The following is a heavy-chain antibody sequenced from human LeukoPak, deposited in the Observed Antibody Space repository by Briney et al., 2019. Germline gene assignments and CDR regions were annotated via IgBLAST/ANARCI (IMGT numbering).Heavy chain of an antibody. Sequence: GGSLRLSCAASGFTFSSYGMHWVRQAPGKGLEWVAVISYDGSNKYYADSVKGLFTISRDNSKNKLYLQMNSLRAEDTAVYYCAKWGGGRSWPEYFQHWGQGTLVTVSS. CDR1: GFTFSSYG. D-gene: IGHD3-16*01. CDR2: ISYDGSNK. V-gene: IGHV3-30*18. J-gene: IGHJ1*01. CDR3: AKWGGGRSWPEYFQH.